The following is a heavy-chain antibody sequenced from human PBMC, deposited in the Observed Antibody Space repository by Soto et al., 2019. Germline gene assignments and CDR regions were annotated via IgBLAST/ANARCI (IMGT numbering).Heavy chain of an antibody. Sequence: GASVKVSCKASGFTFTSSAVQWVRQARGQRLEWIGWIVVGSGNTNYAQKFQERVTITRDMSTSTAYMGLSSLRSEDTAVYYCAAVPYYYDSSGYLYWGQGTLVTVSS. J-gene: IGHJ4*02. D-gene: IGHD3-22*01. CDR2: IVVGSGNT. CDR3: AAVPYYYDSSGYLY. V-gene: IGHV1-58*01. CDR1: GFTFTSSA.